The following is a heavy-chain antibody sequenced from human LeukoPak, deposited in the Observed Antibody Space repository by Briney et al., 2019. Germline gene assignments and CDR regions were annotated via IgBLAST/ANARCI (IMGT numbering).Heavy chain of an antibody. D-gene: IGHD6-13*01. Sequence: GESLKISCKGSGYSFTTYWIGWVRQVSGKGLEWMGIIYPGDSDTRYSPSFQGQVTISADKSISTAYLQWSVLKASDTAMYYCAVETAAGISYYFDYWGQGTLVTVSS. CDR1: GYSFTTYW. CDR3: AVETAAGISYYFDY. CDR2: IYPGDSDT. J-gene: IGHJ4*02. V-gene: IGHV5-51*01.